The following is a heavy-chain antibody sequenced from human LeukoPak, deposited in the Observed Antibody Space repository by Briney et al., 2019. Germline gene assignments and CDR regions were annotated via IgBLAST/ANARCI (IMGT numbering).Heavy chain of an antibody. D-gene: IGHD3-10*01. CDR1: GGSISSYY. Sequence: SEILSLTCTVSGGSISSYYWSWIRQPPGKGLEWIGYIYYSGSTNYNPSLKSRVTISVDTSKNQFSLKLSSVTAADTAVYYCARAKIGSWRNAFDIWGQGTMVTVSS. CDR3: ARAKIGSWRNAFDI. V-gene: IGHV4-59*01. CDR2: IYYSGST. J-gene: IGHJ3*02.